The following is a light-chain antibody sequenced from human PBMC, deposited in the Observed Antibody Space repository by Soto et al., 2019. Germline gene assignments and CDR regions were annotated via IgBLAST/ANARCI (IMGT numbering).Light chain of an antibody. CDR1: QTISSY. CDR2: AAS. J-gene: IGKJ5*01. V-gene: IGKV1-39*01. CDR3: QHSYSSPLT. Sequence: DIQLTQSPSTLSVSAGDRATLSCRASQTISSYLTWYQQKPGQAPRLLIYAASSLASGVPARFSGSGSETDFTLTISSLQPEDFAVYYCQHSYSSPLTFGQGTRLEIK.